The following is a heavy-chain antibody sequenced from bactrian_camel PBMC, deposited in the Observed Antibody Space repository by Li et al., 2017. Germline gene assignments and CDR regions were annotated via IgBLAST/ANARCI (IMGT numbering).Heavy chain of an antibody. Sequence: HVQLVESGGGSVQPGGSLRLSCAASDYTYRTMGWYRQAPGKEREGVAGIYPHGGVTEYADSVKGRFAIWQDNAKATVYLEINYLRPEDTAMYYCARGGSGCLVASQYRYWGQGTQVTVS. D-gene: IGHD8*01. CDR3: ARGGSGCLVASQYRY. V-gene: IGHV3S54*01. CDR2: IYPHGGVT. J-gene: IGHJ4*01. CDR1: DYTYRT.